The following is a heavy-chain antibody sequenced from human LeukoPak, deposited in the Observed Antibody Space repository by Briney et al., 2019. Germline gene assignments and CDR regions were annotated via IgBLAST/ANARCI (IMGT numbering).Heavy chain of an antibody. CDR3: AKVGLAFGGVIVADAFDI. V-gene: IGHV3-23*01. CDR1: EFTFNNYA. D-gene: IGHD3-16*02. Sequence: GGSLRLSCAASEFTFNNYAMNWVRQAPGRGLEWVSAISGSGGRTYYADSVKGRFTISRDNSKNTLYLQMNSLRAEDTAVYYCAKVGLAFGGVIVADAFDIWGQGTMVTVSS. CDR2: ISGSGGRT. J-gene: IGHJ3*02.